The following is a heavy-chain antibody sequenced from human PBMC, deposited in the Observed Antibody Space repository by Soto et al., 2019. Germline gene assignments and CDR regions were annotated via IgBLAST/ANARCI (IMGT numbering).Heavy chain of an antibody. J-gene: IGHJ4*02. Sequence: ASVKVSCKTSGYTFTEYGISWFRQAPGQGIEWMGWISPYNGKTNYLQKFQDRVPITTATSSTTVYMDLRTLQSDDTAIYFCARADYGDTKIYSFDHWGQGTLVTVSS. D-gene: IGHD4-17*01. V-gene: IGHV1-18*01. CDR1: GYTFTEYG. CDR3: ARADYGDTKIYSFDH. CDR2: ISPYNGKT.